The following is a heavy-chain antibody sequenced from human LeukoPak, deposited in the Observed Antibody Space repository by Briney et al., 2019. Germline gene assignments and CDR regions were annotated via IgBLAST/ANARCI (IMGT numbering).Heavy chain of an antibody. J-gene: IGHJ4*02. CDR1: GYRFTTYG. CDR2: SNAYSGNT. CDR3: VLGECNNTSCYPRRDY. D-gene: IGHD2-2*01. V-gene: IGHV1-18*01. Sequence: ASVKVSCKASGYRFTTYGISWVRQAPGQGLEWVGWSNAYSGNTDYTENLQGRVTMATDTSTATAYMELRSLRSEDTALYYCVLGECNNTSCYPRRDYWGQGTLVTVSS.